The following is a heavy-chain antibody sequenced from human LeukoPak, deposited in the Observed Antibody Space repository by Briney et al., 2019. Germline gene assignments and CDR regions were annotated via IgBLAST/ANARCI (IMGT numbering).Heavy chain of an antibody. J-gene: IGHJ4*02. CDR3: TRDWTRLSSVF. D-gene: IGHD3/OR15-3a*01. CDR1: GASVSDYY. CDR2: IYSSESNPHI. Sequence: SETLSLTCTVSGASVSDYYWGWVRQPAGKGLDWIGRIYSSESNPHINYNPSLKSRVTLSVDTSTNQVSLKLNSVTAADTAVYYCTRDWTRLSSVFWGQGVLVTVSS. V-gene: IGHV4-4*07.